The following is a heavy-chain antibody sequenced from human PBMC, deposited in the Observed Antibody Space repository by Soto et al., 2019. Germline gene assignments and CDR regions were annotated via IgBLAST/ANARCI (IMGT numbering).Heavy chain of an antibody. J-gene: IGHJ4*02. V-gene: IGHV3-30*18. CDR2: ISYDGSKK. Sequence: QVQLVESGGGVVQPGRSLRLSCAASGLTFSSHSMHWVRQAPGKGLEWVASISYDGSKKYYADSVKGRFTISRDHSKNALYLQMNSLRGEDTAVYYCAKDDGVLRVYPTHQFDCWGQGTLVTVSS. CDR1: GLTFSSHS. CDR3: AKDDGVLRVYPTHQFDC. D-gene: IGHD2-8*01.